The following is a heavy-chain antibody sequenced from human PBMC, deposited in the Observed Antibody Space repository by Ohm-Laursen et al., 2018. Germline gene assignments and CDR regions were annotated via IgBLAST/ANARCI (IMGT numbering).Heavy chain of an antibody. CDR2: ISSSSSYI. CDR1: GFTFSSYW. Sequence: SLRLSCAASGFTFSSYWMHWVRQAPGKGLEWVSSISSSSSYIYYADSVKGRFTISRDNAKSSLYLQMNSLRAEDTAVYYCASRYCANGVCPFDYWGQGILVTVSS. CDR3: ASRYCANGVCPFDY. J-gene: IGHJ4*02. V-gene: IGHV3-21*01. D-gene: IGHD2-8*01.